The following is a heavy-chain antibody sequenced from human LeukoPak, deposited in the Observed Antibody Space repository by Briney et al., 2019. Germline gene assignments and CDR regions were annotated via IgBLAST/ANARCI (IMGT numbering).Heavy chain of an antibody. CDR1: GYTFTSYY. D-gene: IGHD6-19*01. Sequence: ASVKVSCKASGYTFTSYYMHWVRQAPGQGLEWMGIINSSGGSTSYAQKFQGRVTMTRDTSTSTVYMELSSLRSEDTAVYYCAKGSRSIAVDNLCDYWGQGSLVTVSS. CDR3: AKGSRSIAVDNLCDY. CDR2: INSSGGST. V-gene: IGHV1-46*01. J-gene: IGHJ4*02.